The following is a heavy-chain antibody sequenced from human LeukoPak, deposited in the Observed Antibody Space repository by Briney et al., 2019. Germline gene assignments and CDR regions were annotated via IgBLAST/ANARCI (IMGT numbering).Heavy chain of an antibody. CDR2: IYYSGST. J-gene: IGHJ3*02. Sequence: PSETLSLTCTVSGGSISSYYWSWIRQPPGKGLEWIGYIYYSGSTNYNPSLKSRVTISVDTSKNQFSLKLSSVTAADTAVYYCARVLKGYYDILTGSGDAFDIWGQGTMVTVSS. D-gene: IGHD3-9*01. CDR1: GGSISSYY. V-gene: IGHV4-59*01. CDR3: ARVLKGYYDILTGSGDAFDI.